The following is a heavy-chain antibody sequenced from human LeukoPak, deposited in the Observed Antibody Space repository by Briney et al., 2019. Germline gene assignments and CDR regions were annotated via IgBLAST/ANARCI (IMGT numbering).Heavy chain of an antibody. CDR3: AKGYDGYIMYYFDY. Sequence: GGSLRLSCAASGFGFEDYVMHWVRQVPGKGLEWVSAISGSGGSTYYADSVKGRFTISRDNSKNTLYLQMNSLRAEDTAVYYWAKGYDGYIMYYFDYWGQGTLVTVSS. V-gene: IGHV3-23*01. CDR1: GFGFEDYV. D-gene: IGHD5-24*01. J-gene: IGHJ4*02. CDR2: ISGSGGST.